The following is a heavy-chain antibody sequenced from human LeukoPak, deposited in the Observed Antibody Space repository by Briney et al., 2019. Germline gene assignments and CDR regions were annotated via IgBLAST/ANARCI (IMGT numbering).Heavy chain of an antibody. CDR2: ISDYNGNT. CDR3: ARSYYDSSGYYTVYYFDY. D-gene: IGHD3-22*01. J-gene: IGHJ4*02. Sequence: ASVKVSCKASGYTFTSYGISWVRQAPGQGLEWMGWISDYNGNTNYAQKLQGRVTMTTDTSTSTAYMELRSLRSDDTAVYYCARSYYDSSGYYTVYYFDYWGQGTLVTVSS. V-gene: IGHV1-18*01. CDR1: GYTFTSYG.